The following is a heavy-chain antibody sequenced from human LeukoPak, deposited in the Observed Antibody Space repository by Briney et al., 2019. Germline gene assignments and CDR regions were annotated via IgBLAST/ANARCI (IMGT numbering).Heavy chain of an antibody. CDR3: ARTSTDCLDC. Sequence: PGGSLRLSCAASGFTFSDYYMSWIRQAPGKGLEWVAVISYDGSNKYYADSVKGRFTISRDNSKNTLYLQMNSLRAEDTAVYYCARTSTDCLDCWGQGTLVTVSS. V-gene: IGHV3-30-3*01. D-gene: IGHD2-21*02. CDR1: GFTFSDYY. J-gene: IGHJ4*02. CDR2: ISYDGSNK.